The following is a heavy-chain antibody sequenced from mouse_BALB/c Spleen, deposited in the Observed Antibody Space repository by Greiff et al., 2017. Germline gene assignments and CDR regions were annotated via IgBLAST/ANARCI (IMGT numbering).Heavy chain of an antibody. CDR1: GFSLTGYG. J-gene: IGHJ4*01. Sequence: VNLMESGPGLVAPSQSLSITCTVSGFSLTGYGVNWVRQPPGKGLEWLGMIWGDGSTDYNSALKSRLSISKDNSKSQVFLKMNSLQTDDTARYYCARDDGYYRGYAMDYWGQGTSVTVSS. CDR3: ARDDGYYRGYAMDY. D-gene: IGHD2-3*01. CDR2: IWGDGST. V-gene: IGHV2-6-7*01.